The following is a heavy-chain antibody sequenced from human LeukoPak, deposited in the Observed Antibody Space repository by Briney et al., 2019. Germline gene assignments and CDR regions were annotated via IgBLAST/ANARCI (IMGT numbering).Heavy chain of an antibody. J-gene: IGHJ4*02. D-gene: IGHD5-18*01. CDR2: ISSSSRYI. CDR3: ARDGYNSGYLKALDY. CDR1: GFTFSSYT. Sequence: GGALRLSCAASGFTFSSYTMNWVRQAPGQGLGWVSSISSSSRYIYYADSVNERFTIAKDNVKNSLYLQMNSLRAEDTAVYYCARDGYNSGYLKALDYWGQGTLLTVSS. V-gene: IGHV3-21*01.